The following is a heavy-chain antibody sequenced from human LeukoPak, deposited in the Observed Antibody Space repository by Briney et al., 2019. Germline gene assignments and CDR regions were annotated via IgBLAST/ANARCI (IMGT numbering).Heavy chain of an antibody. Sequence: SVKVSCKASGGTFSNYAINWVRQAPGPGLEWMGGIIPIFGTANYAQKFQGRVAITADESTSTVYMELNSLKSEDTAVYYCARGWDYDSGGRPTAYVYWGQGTLVTVSS. V-gene: IGHV1-69*13. J-gene: IGHJ4*02. D-gene: IGHD3-22*01. CDR1: GGTFSNYA. CDR2: IIPIFGTA. CDR3: ARGWDYDSGGRPTAYVY.